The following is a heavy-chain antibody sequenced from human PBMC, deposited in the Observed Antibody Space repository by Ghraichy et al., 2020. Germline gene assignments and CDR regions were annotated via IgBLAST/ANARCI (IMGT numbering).Heavy chain of an antibody. J-gene: IGHJ4*02. V-gene: IGHV4-31*03. CDR3: ARGDFWSGWPRDY. D-gene: IGHD3-3*01. CDR1: GGSISSGGYY. Sequence: SLNISCTVSGGSISSGGYYWSWIRQHPGKGLEWIGYIYYSGSTYYNPSLKSRVTISVDTSKNQFSLKLSSVTAADTAVYYCARGDFWSGWPRDYWGQGTLVTVSS. CDR2: IYYSGST.